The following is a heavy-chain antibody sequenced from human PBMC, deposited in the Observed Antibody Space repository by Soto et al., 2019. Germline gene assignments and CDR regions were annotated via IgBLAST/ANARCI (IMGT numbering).Heavy chain of an antibody. V-gene: IGHV4-31*03. D-gene: IGHD5-18*01. CDR2: ISHSGST. J-gene: IGHJ4*02. CDR3: AREYTYGSNFFDC. CDR1: GGSISSAAYY. Sequence: PSETLSLTCTVFGGSISSAAYYWSWIRQHPGKDLEWIGYISHSGSTYYTPSLKSRVIISADTSKNQFSLNLNSVTAADTAVYYCAREYTYGSNFFDCWGQGALVTVSS.